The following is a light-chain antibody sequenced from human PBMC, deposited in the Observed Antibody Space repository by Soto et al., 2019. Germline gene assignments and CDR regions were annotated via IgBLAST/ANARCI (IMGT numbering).Light chain of an antibody. Sequence: IVLTQTPLSSAVTLGQPASFSCESSESLVHSDGKTYLGWLHLRPGQPPRLLIYQISKRPPGVPDRFSGSGAGTNLTLKISRAEHQDLGIFYCMQASKLRTFGQGTKVDIK. CDR1: ESLVHSDGKTY. J-gene: IGKJ1*01. CDR2: QIS. CDR3: MQASKLRT. V-gene: IGKV2-24*01.